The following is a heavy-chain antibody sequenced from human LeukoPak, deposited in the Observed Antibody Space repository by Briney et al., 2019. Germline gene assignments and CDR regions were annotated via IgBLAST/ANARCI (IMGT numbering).Heavy chain of an antibody. J-gene: IGHJ4*02. V-gene: IGHV3-48*04. Sequence: PGGSLRLSCAVSGLTFSSYSMNWVRQAPGKGLEWVSYISGSGATMYYADSVKGRFTISRDNAKNSLYLQMNSLRVEDTAMYYCTRGFDVSDYWGQGTVVTVSS. CDR2: ISGSGATM. CDR1: GLTFSSYS. CDR3: TRGFDVSDY. D-gene: IGHD3-10*02.